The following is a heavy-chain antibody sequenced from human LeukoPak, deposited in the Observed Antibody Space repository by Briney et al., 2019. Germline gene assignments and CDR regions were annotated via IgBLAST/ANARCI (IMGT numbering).Heavy chain of an antibody. J-gene: IGHJ6*03. Sequence: SVKVSCKASGGTFSSYTISWVRQAPGQGLEWMGRIIPILGIANYAQKFQGRVTITADKSPSTAYMELSSLRSEDTAVYYCASERLGYYYMDVWGKGTTVTVSS. CDR2: IIPILGIA. D-gene: IGHD1-1*01. CDR3: ASERLGYYYMDV. CDR1: GGTFSSYT. V-gene: IGHV1-69*02.